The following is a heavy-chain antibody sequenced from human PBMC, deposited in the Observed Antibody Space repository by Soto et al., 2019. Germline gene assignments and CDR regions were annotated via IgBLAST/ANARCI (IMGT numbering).Heavy chain of an antibody. V-gene: IGHV4-34*01. CDR2: INHSGST. D-gene: IGHD3-22*01. CDR3: ARHNYDSSGYYHYSPGMDV. J-gene: IGHJ6*02. Sequence: SETLSLTCALYGESIGSFSGYSWSWIRQPPGKGLEWIGEINHSGSTNYNPSLKSRVTISVDTSKNQFSLKLSSVTAADTAVYYCARHNYDSSGYYHYSPGMDVWGQGTTVTVSS. CDR1: GESIGSFSGYS.